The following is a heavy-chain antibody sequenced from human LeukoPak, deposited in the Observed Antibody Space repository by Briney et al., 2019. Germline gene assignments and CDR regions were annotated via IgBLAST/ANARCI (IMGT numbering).Heavy chain of an antibody. V-gene: IGHV3-48*04. CDR2: ISSSSSTI. CDR3: ARDGGDQYSSSSYFDY. J-gene: IGHJ4*02. Sequence: PGGSLRLSCAASGFTFSSYWMSWVRQAPGKGLEWVSYISSSSSTIYYADSVKGRFTISRDNAKNSLYLQMNSLRAEDTAVYYCARDGGDQYSSSSYFDYWGQGTLVTVSS. D-gene: IGHD6-6*01. CDR1: GFTFSSYW.